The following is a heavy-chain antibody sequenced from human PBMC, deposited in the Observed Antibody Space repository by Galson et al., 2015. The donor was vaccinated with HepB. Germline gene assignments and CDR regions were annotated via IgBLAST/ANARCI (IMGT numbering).Heavy chain of an antibody. CDR2: ISSSSSYI. J-gene: IGHJ6*02. Sequence: SLRLSCAASGFTFSSYSMNWVRQAPGKGLEWVSSISSSSSYIYYADSVKGRFTISRDNAKNSLYLQMNSLRAEDTALYYCAKDRNSTSPGTYGMDVWGQGTTVTVFS. V-gene: IGHV3-21*04. CDR3: AKDRNSTSPGTYGMDV. CDR1: GFTFSSYS. D-gene: IGHD6-6*01.